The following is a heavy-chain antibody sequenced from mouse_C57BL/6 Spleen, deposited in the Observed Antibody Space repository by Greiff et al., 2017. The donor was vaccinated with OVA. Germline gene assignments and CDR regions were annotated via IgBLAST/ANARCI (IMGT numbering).Heavy chain of an antibody. CDR1: GYSFTDYN. D-gene: IGHD1-1*01. CDR2: INPNYGTT. J-gene: IGHJ1*03. V-gene: IGHV1-39*01. Sequence: VQLKQSGPELVKPGASVKISCKASGYSFTDYNMNWVKQSNGKSLEWIGVINPNYGTTSYNQKFKGKATLTVDQSSSTAYMQLNSLTSEDSAVYYCARSDYYGSSLLYWYFDVWGTGTTVTVSS. CDR3: ARSDYYGSSLLYWYFDV.